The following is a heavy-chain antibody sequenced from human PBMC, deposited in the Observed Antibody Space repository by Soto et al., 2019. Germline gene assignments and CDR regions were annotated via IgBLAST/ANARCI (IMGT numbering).Heavy chain of an antibody. CDR3: ARDSDWIVDGGWYVLAY. Sequence: GGSLRLSCAASGFTFSSYAMHWVRQAPGKGLEWVAVISYDGSNKYYADSVKGRFTISRDNSKNTLYLQMNSLRAEDTAVYYCARDSDWIVDGGWYVLAYWGQGTLVTVSS. J-gene: IGHJ4*02. D-gene: IGHD6-19*01. CDR2: ISYDGSNK. V-gene: IGHV3-30-3*01. CDR1: GFTFSSYA.